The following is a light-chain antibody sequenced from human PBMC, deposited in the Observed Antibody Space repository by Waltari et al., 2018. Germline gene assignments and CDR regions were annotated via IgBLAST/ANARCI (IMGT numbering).Light chain of an antibody. J-gene: IGLJ2*01. V-gene: IGLV3-1*01. CDR2: QDN. CDR1: QLGNKY. CDR3: QAWDSNRYVI. Sequence: SYELTQSPSLSVSPGQTASITCSGDQLGNKYISWYQQKQGQSPVLLIFQDNMRPSGIPERFSGSNSGNTATLTISGTQAVDEADYYCQAWDSNRYVIFGGGTKLTVL.